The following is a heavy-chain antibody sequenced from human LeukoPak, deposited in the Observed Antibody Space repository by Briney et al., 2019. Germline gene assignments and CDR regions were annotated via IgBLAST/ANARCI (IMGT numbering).Heavy chain of an antibody. J-gene: IGHJ4*02. CDR3: ARDLNWGASDY. D-gene: IGHD7-27*01. CDR2: INGDGSRI. Sequence: GGSLRLSCAASGFTFSSHWMYWVRQAPGKGLVWVSRINGDGSRIAYADSVKGRFAISRDNTKNTLYLQMNSRRAEDTAVYYCARDLNWGASDYWGQGTLVTVSS. V-gene: IGHV3-74*01. CDR1: GFTFSSHW.